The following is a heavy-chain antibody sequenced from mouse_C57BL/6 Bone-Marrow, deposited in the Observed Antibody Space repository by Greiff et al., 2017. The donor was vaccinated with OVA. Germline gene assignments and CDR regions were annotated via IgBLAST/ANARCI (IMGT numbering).Heavy chain of an antibody. D-gene: IGHD3-2*02. CDR3: ARARDSSGPWFAY. V-gene: IGHV3-6*01. CDR1: GYSITSGYY. Sequence: EVKLMESGPGLVKPSQSLSLTCSVTGYSITSGYYWNWIRQFPGNKLEWMGYISYDGSNNYNPSLKNRISITRDTSKNQFFLKLNSVTTEDTATYYCARARDSSGPWFAYWGQGTLVTVSA. J-gene: IGHJ3*01. CDR2: ISYDGSN.